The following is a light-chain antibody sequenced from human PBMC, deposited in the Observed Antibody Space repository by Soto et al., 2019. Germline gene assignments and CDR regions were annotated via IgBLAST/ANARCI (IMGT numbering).Light chain of an antibody. Sequence: IVLTQSLATLSLSPGEGATLSCRASQSVSSYLAWYQQKPGQAPRPLIYDASNRATGIPARFSGSGSGTDFTLIISSLEPEDFAVYYCQQRSNWPVTFGLGTKV. CDR3: QQRSNWPVT. CDR2: DAS. J-gene: IGKJ1*01. V-gene: IGKV3-11*01. CDR1: QSVSSY.